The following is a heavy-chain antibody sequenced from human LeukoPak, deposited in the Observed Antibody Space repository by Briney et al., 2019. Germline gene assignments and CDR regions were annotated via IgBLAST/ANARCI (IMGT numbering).Heavy chain of an antibody. CDR2: IYYSGST. Sequence: SETLSLTCTVSGGSISSGGYYWSWIRQHPGKGLEWIGYIYYSGSTYYNPSLKSRVTISVDTSKNQFSLKLSSVTAADTAVYYCARGRPYCSSTSCYRARAPTDYWGQGTLVTVSS. CDR1: GGSISSGGYY. CDR3: ARGRPYCSSTSCYRARAPTDY. D-gene: IGHD2-2*01. J-gene: IGHJ4*02. V-gene: IGHV4-31*03.